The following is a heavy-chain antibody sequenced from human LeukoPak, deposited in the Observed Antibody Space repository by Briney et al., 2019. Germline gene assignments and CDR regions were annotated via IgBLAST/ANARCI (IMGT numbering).Heavy chain of an antibody. CDR2: ISASGGST. CDR1: GFTFSSYA. CDR3: AKDVRVGEYYGSGSYFDY. J-gene: IGHJ4*02. Sequence: PGGSLRLSCAASGFTFSSYAMSWVRQAPGKGLEWVSIISASGGSTYYADSVKGRFTISRDKSRNYLQMNSLRGDDTAIYYCAKDVRVGEYYGSGSYFDYWGQGPLVTVSS. D-gene: IGHD3-10*01. V-gene: IGHV3-23*01.